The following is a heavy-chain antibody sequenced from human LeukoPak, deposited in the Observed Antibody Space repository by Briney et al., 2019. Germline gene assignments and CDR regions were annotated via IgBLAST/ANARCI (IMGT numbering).Heavy chain of an antibody. CDR1: GFTFSSYA. Sequence: PGGSLRLSCAASGFTFSSYAMHWVRQAPGKGLEWVAVISYDGSNKYYADSVKGRFTISRDNSKNTLYLQMNSLRAEDTAIYYCAKDNGGSGWGELDYWGQGTLVTVSS. D-gene: IGHD1-26*01. J-gene: IGHJ4*02. V-gene: IGHV3-30-3*01. CDR3: AKDNGGSGWGELDY. CDR2: ISYDGSNK.